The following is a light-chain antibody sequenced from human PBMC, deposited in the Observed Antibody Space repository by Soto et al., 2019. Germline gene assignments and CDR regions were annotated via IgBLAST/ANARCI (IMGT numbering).Light chain of an antibody. CDR2: DAS. V-gene: IGKV3-11*01. Sequence: EIVLTQSPATLSLSPGERATLSGRASQSVSSYLAWYQQKPGQAPRLLIYDASNRATGIPARFSGSGSGTDFTLTISSLEPEDFAVYYCHQRSNLYTFGQGTKLEIK. CDR3: HQRSNLYT. J-gene: IGKJ2*01. CDR1: QSVSSY.